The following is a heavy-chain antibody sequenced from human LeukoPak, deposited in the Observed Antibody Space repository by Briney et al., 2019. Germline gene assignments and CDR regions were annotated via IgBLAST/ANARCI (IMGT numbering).Heavy chain of an antibody. CDR2: IRYDGSNK. Sequence: GESLRLSCAASGFTFSSYGMHWVRQAPGKGLEWVAFIRYDGSNKYYADSVKGRFTISRDNSKNTLYLQMNSLRAEDTAVYYCAKDLEYCSSTSCYPNWFDPWGQGTLVTVSS. CDR1: GFTFSSYG. CDR3: AKDLEYCSSTSCYPNWFDP. D-gene: IGHD2-2*01. J-gene: IGHJ5*02. V-gene: IGHV3-30*02.